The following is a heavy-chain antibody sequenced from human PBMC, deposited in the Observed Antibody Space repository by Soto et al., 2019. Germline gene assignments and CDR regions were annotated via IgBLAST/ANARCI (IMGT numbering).Heavy chain of an antibody. J-gene: IGHJ4*02. CDR3: AKDRAPAAGTGVDY. CDR2: IRWNSGSL. CDR1: GFTFDDYA. V-gene: IGHV3-9*01. D-gene: IGHD6-13*01. Sequence: EVQLVESGGGLVQPGRSLRLSCAASGFTFDDYAMHWVRQAPGKGLEWVSGIRWNSGSLGYADSVKGRFTISRDNAKNSLYLQMNSLRAEDTALYYCAKDRAPAAGTGVDYWGQGTLVTVSS.